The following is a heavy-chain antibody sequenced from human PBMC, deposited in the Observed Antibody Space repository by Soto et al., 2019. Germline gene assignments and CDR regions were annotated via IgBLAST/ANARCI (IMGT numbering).Heavy chain of an antibody. V-gene: IGHV1-69*13. CDR1: GGTFSSYA. Sequence: ASVKVSCKASGGTFSSYAISWVRQAPGQGLEWMGGIVPIFGTANYAQKFQGRVTITADESTSTAYMELSSLRSEDTAVYYCARAWEIVVVPASLGGNYYYGMDVWGQGTTVTVSS. J-gene: IGHJ6*02. D-gene: IGHD2-2*01. CDR3: ARAWEIVVVPASLGGNYYYGMDV. CDR2: IVPIFGTA.